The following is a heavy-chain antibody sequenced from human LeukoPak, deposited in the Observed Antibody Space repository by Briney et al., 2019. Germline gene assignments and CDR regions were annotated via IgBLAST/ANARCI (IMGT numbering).Heavy chain of an antibody. V-gene: IGHV3-23*01. CDR2: ISGSDGST. J-gene: IGHJ4*02. CDR3: AEADSYGGNSQLFDY. CDR1: GFTFSNYA. Sequence: PGGSLRLSCAASGFTFSNYAMSWVRQAPGKGLEWVSAISGSDGSTFYADSVKGRFTITRDNSKNTLYLQMNSLRAEDTAVYYCAEADSYGGNSQLFDYWGQGTLVTVSS. D-gene: IGHD4-23*01.